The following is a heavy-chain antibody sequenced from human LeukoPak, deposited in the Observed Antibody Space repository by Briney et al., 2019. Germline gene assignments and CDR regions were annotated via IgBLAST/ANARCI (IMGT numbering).Heavy chain of an antibody. CDR2: VYYGRSP. J-gene: IGHJ4*02. CDR1: GDSISRSTYY. CDR3: ARSSGTGTFSY. V-gene: IGHV4-39*02. D-gene: IGHD6-25*01. Sequence: SETLSPTCTVSGDSISRSTYYWAWIRQPPGKGLEWIGSVYYGRSPYFNPSLESRATISVDTSKNHFSLKMSSVTAADTAVYYCARSSGTGTFSYWGQGTLVTVSS.